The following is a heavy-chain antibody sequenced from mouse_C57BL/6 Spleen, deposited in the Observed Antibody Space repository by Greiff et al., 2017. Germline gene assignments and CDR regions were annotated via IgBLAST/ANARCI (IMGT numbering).Heavy chain of an antibody. Sequence: EVQLVESGPGLVKPSQSLSLTCSVTGYSITSGYYWNWIRQFPGNKLEWMGYISYDGSNNYNPSLKNRISIPRDTSKNQFFLKLNSVTTEDTATYYCARGGYDGYYEGFAYWGQGTLVTVSA. J-gene: IGHJ3*01. CDR1: GYSITSGYY. CDR2: ISYDGSN. CDR3: ARGGYDGYYEGFAY. V-gene: IGHV3-6*01. D-gene: IGHD2-3*01.